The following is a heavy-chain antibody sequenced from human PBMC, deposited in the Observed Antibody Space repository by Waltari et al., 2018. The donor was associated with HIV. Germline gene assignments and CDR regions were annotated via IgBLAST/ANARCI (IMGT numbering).Heavy chain of an antibody. V-gene: IGHV3-33*01. CDR3: ARGDIILMVYTIDY. Sequence: QVQLVESGGGVVQPGRSLRLSCAESGFLFGSYGMHWVRQAPGKGLEWVAVIWFDGNHKYYSDSVKGRFTISRDNSKDTVDLQMNSLRTEDTGVYYCARGDIILMVYTIDYWGQGTLVSVSS. CDR1: GFLFGSYG. D-gene: IGHD2-8*01. CDR2: IWFDGNHK. J-gene: IGHJ4*02.